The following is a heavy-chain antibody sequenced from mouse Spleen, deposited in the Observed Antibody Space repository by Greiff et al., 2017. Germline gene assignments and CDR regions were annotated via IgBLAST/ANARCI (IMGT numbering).Heavy chain of an antibody. J-gene: IGHJ1*01. CDR2: ISSGGGNT. CDR1: GFTFSSYT. CDR3: ARQNWDVSYWYFDV. V-gene: IGHV5-9*04. D-gene: IGHD4-1*01. Sequence: EVHLVESGGGLVKPGGSLKLSCAASGFTFSSYTMSWVRQTPAKRLEWVATISSGGGNTYYPDSVKGRFTISRDNARNTLYLQMSSLRSEDTAMYYCARQNWDVSYWYFDVWGAGTTVTVSS.